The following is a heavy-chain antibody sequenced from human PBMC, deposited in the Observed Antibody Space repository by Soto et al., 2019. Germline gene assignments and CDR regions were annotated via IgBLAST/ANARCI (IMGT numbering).Heavy chain of an antibody. V-gene: IGHV4-34*01. CDR1: GGSFSGYY. CDR3: ARGRGYCSGGSWVCYYYGMDV. J-gene: IGHJ6*02. CDR2: INHSGST. D-gene: IGHD2-15*01. Sequence: PSETLSLTCAVYGGSFSGYYWSWIRQPPGKGLEWIGEINHSGSTNYNPSLKSRVTISVDTSKNQFSLKLSSVTAADTAVYYCARGRGYCSGGSWVCYYYGMDVWGQGTTVTVSS.